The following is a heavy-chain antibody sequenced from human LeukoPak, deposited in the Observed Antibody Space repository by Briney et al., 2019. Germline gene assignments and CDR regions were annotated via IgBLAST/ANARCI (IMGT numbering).Heavy chain of an antibody. Sequence: ASVKVSCKASGYTFTSYGISWVRQAPGQGLEWMGWISAYNGNTNYAQKLQGRVTMTTDTSTSTAYMELRSLRSDDTAVYYCARVAGGYCSSTSCYGGWFDPWGQETLVTVSS. CDR3: ARVAGGYCSSTSCYGGWFDP. D-gene: IGHD2-2*01. CDR2: ISAYNGNT. J-gene: IGHJ5*02. CDR1: GYTFTSYG. V-gene: IGHV1-18*01.